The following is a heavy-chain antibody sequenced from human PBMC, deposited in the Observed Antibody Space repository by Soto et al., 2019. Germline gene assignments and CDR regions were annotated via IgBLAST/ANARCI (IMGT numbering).Heavy chain of an antibody. J-gene: IGHJ4*02. CDR2: INHSGST. CDR3: ARVIGGYYGSGSYPPHFDY. CDR1: GGSFSCYY. D-gene: IGHD3-10*01. Sequence: SETLSLTCAVYGGSFSCYYWSWIRQPPGKGLEWIGEINHSGSTNYNPSLKSRVTISVDTSKNQFSLKLSSVTAADTAVYYCARVIGGYYGSGSYPPHFDYWGQGTLVTVSS. V-gene: IGHV4-34*01.